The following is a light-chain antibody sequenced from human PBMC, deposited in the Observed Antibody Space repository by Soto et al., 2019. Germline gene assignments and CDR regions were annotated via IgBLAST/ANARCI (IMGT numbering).Light chain of an antibody. J-gene: IGKJ1*01. CDR1: QSVSSN. CDR2: GAS. Sequence: IVRTQSRATLSVSPGERATLSCIASQSVSSNLAWYQQKPGQAPRLLIYGASTRATGIPARFSGSGSGTEFTLTISSLQSEDFAVYYCQQYNNWLRTFGQGTKV. CDR3: QQYNNWLRT. V-gene: IGKV3-15*01.